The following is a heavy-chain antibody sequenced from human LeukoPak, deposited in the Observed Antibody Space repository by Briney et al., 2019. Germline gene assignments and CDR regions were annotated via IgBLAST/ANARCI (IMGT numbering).Heavy chain of an antibody. J-gene: IGHJ4*02. Sequence: SETLSLTCTVSGGSISSGGYYWSWLRQHPGKGLEWIGYIYYNGSTYHNPSLKRRVTISVDTSKNQFSLKLSSVTAADTAVYYCARSATSPRIQFDYWGQGTLVSVSS. CDR3: ARSATSPRIQFDY. V-gene: IGHV4-31*03. D-gene: IGHD1-14*01. CDR2: IYYNGST. CDR1: GGSISSGGYY.